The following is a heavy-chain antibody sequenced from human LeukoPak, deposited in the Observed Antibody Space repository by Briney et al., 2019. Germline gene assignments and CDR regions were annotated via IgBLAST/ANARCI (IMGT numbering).Heavy chain of an antibody. Sequence: SETLSLTCTVSGGSISSSTYYWGWIRQPPGKGLEWIGSIYYSGSTYYNPSLKSRVSISVDTSQNQFSLKVTSVTAADTAVYYCARLLGAATDPFDYWGQGTPVTVSS. CDR1: GGSISSSTYY. D-gene: IGHD2-15*01. CDR2: IYYSGST. V-gene: IGHV4-39*01. CDR3: ARLLGAATDPFDY. J-gene: IGHJ4*02.